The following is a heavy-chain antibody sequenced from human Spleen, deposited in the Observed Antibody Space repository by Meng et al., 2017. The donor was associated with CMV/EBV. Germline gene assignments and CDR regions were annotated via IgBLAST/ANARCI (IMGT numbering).Heavy chain of an antibody. D-gene: IGHD2-15*01. V-gene: IGHV3-15*01. CDR2: TKSKTDGGTT. J-gene: IGHJ4*02. CDR1: GFTFSNAW. Sequence: GESLKISCAASGFTFSNAWMSWVRQAPGKGLEWVGRTKSKTDGGTTDYAAPVKGRFTISRDDSKNTLYLQMNSLKTEDTAVYYCTTDVGYWGQGTLVTVSS. CDR3: TTDVGY.